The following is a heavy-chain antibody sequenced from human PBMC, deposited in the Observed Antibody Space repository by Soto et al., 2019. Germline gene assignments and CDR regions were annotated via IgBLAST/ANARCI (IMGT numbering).Heavy chain of an antibody. V-gene: IGHV1-3*01. CDR2: INAGNGNT. CDR1: GYTFTSYG. D-gene: IGHD3-22*01. J-gene: IGHJ4*02. Sequence: GASVKVCCKASGYTFTSYGISWVRQAPGQRLEWMGWINAGNGNTKYSQKFQGRVTFTRDTSANTAYMELSSLISEDTAVYYCARPKDYDDCLDLWGQGTLVTVSS. CDR3: ARPKDYDDCLDL.